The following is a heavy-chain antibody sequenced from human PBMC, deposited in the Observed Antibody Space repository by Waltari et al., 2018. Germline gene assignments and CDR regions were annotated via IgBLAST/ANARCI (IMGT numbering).Heavy chain of an antibody. V-gene: IGHV3-23*01. Sequence: EVQLLESGGGLVQPGGSLRLSCAASGFTFSSYAMSWVRQAPGKGLEWVSAISGSGGSTYYADSVKGRFTISRDNSKNTLYLQMNSLRSEDTAVYYCATDGLLNYGDYDAGFDYWGQGTLVTVSS. CDR1: GFTFSSYA. D-gene: IGHD4-17*01. CDR3: ATDGLLNYGDYDAGFDY. CDR2: ISGSGGST. J-gene: IGHJ4*02.